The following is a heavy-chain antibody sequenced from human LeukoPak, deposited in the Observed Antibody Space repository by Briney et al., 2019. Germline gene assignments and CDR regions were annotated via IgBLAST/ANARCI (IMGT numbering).Heavy chain of an antibody. D-gene: IGHD2-2*01. J-gene: IGHJ5*02. CDR1: GGSISSYY. Sequence: SETLSLTCTVSGGSISSYYWSWIRQPPGKGLEWIGYIYTSGSTNYNPSLKSRVTISVDTSKNQFSLKLSSVTAADTAVYYCARGQSGIVVVPAAMGWFDPWGQGTLVTVSS. CDR3: ARGQSGIVVVPAAMGWFDP. CDR2: IYTSGST. V-gene: IGHV4-4*09.